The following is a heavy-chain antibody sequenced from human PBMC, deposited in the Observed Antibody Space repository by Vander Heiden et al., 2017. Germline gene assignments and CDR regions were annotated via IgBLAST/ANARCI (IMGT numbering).Heavy chain of an antibody. J-gene: IGHJ6*02. CDR3: ARDTRVGAPAYYGMDV. CDR2: ISSSGSTI. CDR1: GFTFSDYY. D-gene: IGHD1-26*01. V-gene: IGHV3-11*01. Sequence: QVQLVESGGGLVKPGGSLRLSCAASGFTFSDYYMSWIRQAPGKGREWVSYISSSGSTIYYADSVKGRFTISRDNAKNSLYLQMNSLRAEDTAVYYCARDTRVGAPAYYGMDVWGQGTTVTVSS.